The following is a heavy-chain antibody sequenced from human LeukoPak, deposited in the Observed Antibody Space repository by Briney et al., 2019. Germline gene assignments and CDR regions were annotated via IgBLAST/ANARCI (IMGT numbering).Heavy chain of an antibody. CDR2: ISWNSGSI. J-gene: IGHJ1*01. CDR1: GFTFDDYA. D-gene: IGHD2-15*01. CDR3: AREEDCSGGSCYRGPVQH. V-gene: IGHV3-9*01. Sequence: PGRSLRLSCAASGFTFDDYAMHWVRQAPGKGLEWVSGISWNSGSIGYADSVKGRFTISRDNAKNSLYLQMNSLRAEDTAVYYCAREEDCSGGSCYRGPVQHWGQGTLVTVSS.